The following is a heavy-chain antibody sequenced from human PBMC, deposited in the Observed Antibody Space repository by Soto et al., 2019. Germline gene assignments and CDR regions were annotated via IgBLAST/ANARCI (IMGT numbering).Heavy chain of an antibody. D-gene: IGHD2-21*02. CDR2: ITAYNGNT. CDR3: ARDKYCGGDCTPYDAYYGMDV. V-gene: IGHV1-18*01. CDR1: GYTFTSYG. J-gene: IGHJ6*02. Sequence: QVQLVQSGAEVKKPGASVKVSCKASGYTFTSYGISWLRQAPRPGLEWMEWITAYNGNTNYAQKLQGRVTITTDTSTSTAYMELRSLRSDDTAVYYCARDKYCGGDCTPYDAYYGMDVWGQWTTVTVSS.